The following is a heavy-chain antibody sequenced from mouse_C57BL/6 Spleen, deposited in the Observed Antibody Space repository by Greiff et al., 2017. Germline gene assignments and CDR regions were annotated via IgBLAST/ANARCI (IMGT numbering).Heavy chain of an antibody. CDR3: ARGSNYVFYAMDY. V-gene: IGHV5-17*01. J-gene: IGHJ4*01. CDR1: GFTFSDYG. CDR2: ISSGSSTI. D-gene: IGHD2-5*01. Sequence: EVQLVESGGGLVKPGGSLKLSCAASGFTFSDYGMHWVRQAPEKGLEWVAYISSGSSTIYYADTVKGRFTISRDNAKNTLFLQMTSLRSEDTAMYYCARGSNYVFYAMDYWGQGTSVTVSS.